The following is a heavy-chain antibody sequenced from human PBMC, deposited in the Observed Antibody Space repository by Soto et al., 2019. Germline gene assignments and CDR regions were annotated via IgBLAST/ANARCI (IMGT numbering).Heavy chain of an antibody. CDR3: AIDRPRTIYNSYYYNFGMDV. CDR2: IYYNGST. CDR1: GGSVSSVDFY. Sequence: SETLSLTCTVSGGSVSSVDFYWSWIRQPPGKGLEWIGYIYYNGSTNYNPSLKSRVTISSDTSKNQFSLRVFSGAAADTAVYYCAIDRPRTIYNSYYYNFGMDVLGQGTQVTVSS. J-gene: IGHJ6*02. V-gene: IGHV4-61*08. D-gene: IGHD3-10*01.